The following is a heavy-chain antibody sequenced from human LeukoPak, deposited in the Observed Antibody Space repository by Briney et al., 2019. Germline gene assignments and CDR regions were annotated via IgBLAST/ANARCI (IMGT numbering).Heavy chain of an antibody. D-gene: IGHD5-12*01. CDR1: GGTFSSYA. J-gene: IGHJ4*02. Sequence: ASVKVSCKASGGTFSSYAISWVRQAPGQGVEWMGGIIPIFGTANYAQKFQGRVTITADESTSTAYMELSSLRSEDTAVYYCARAGATDGSFDYWGQGTLVTVSS. CDR3: ARAGATDGSFDY. V-gene: IGHV1-69*01. CDR2: IIPIFGTA.